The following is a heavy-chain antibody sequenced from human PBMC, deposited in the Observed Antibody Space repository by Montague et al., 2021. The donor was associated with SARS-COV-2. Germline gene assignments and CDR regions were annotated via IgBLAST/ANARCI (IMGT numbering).Heavy chain of an antibody. Sequence: PALVKPTQTLTLTCTFSGLSLSTSGMCMTLIRQPPGKALEWLARIDWDGDKYYNTSLKSRLTISKDTSKNLVVLTMTNMDPVDTATYYCARGPPDTYYYNGMDVWGRGTTVTVSS. CDR1: GLSLSTSGMC. J-gene: IGHJ6*02. V-gene: IGHV2-70*11. CDR2: IDWDGDK. CDR3: ARGPPDTYYYNGMDV. D-gene: IGHD1-14*01.